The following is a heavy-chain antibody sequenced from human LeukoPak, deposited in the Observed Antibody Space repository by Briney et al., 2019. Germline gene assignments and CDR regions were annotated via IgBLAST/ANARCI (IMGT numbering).Heavy chain of an antibody. V-gene: IGHV3-74*01. CDR2: INSDGSST. Sequence: PGGSLRLSCAGSGFTFSSQWIHWVRQAPGKGLVWVSRINSDGSSTNYADSVKGRFTISRDNAKNTLYLQVKSLRAEDTAVYYCARGPSGWGSLDSWGQGTLVTASS. J-gene: IGHJ4*02. D-gene: IGHD7-27*01. CDR3: ARGPSGWGSLDS. CDR1: GFTFSSQW.